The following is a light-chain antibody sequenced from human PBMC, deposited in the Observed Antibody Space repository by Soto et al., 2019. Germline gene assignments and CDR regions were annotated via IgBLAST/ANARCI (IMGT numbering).Light chain of an antibody. CDR2: DDT. CDR1: NIRNKS. V-gene: IGLV3-21*02. J-gene: IGLJ3*02. CDR3: QVWDSSSDHWV. Sequence: SYELTRTPSVSVAPGQTARITCGGNNIRNKSVQWYQQKPGQAPVVVVYDDTNRPSGIPERFSGSNSGNTATLTISRVEDGDEADYYCQVWDSSSDHWVFGGGTKLTVL.